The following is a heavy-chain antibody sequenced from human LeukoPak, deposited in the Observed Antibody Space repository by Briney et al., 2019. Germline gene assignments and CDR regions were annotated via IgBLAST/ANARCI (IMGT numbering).Heavy chain of an antibody. V-gene: IGHV1-2*02. D-gene: IGHD2-15*01. Sequence: AASVKVSCKTSGYTFTGYYMHWVRQAPGQGLEWMGWINPNSGGTNYAQKFQGRVTMTRDTSISTAYMELSRLRSDDTAVYYCARVPQRGRYCSGGSCFDYWGQGTLVTVSS. CDR3: ARVPQRGRYCSGGSCFDY. J-gene: IGHJ4*02. CDR1: GYTFTGYY. CDR2: INPNSGGT.